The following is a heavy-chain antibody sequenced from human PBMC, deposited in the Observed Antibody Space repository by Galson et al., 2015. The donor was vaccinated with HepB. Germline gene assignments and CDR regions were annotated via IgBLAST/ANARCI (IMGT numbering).Heavy chain of an antibody. CDR3: ARQVSGDFDS. V-gene: IGHV3-21*04. CDR2: ISSSSSYI. CDR1: GFTFSSYS. D-gene: IGHD5/OR15-5a*01. Sequence: SLRLSCAASGFTFSSYSMNWVRQAPGKGLEWVSSISSSSSYIYYADSVKGRFTISRDNAKNSLYLQMNSLRAEDTAMYYCARQVSGDFDSWGQGTLVTVSS. J-gene: IGHJ4*02.